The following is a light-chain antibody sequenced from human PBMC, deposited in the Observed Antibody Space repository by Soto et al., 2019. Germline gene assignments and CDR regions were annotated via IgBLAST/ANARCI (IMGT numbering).Light chain of an antibody. J-gene: IGLJ1*01. CDR3: ISYAGTDNFYV. CDR2: EVT. Sequence: QSALTQPPSASGSPGQSVTISCTGTSSDVGGYNYVSWYQQHPGKAPKLMIYEVTKRPSGVPDRFSGSKSASTASLTASGLQAEDEADYYCISYAGTDNFYVFGTGTKLTVL. V-gene: IGLV2-8*01. CDR1: SSDVGGYNY.